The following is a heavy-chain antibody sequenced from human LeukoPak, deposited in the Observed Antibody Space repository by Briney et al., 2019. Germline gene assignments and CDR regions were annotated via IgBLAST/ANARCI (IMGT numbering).Heavy chain of an antibody. CDR3: ARDGYSGSKRGFYFDS. CDR2: MWYDGSNK. V-gene: IGHV3-33*01. D-gene: IGHD5-12*01. CDR1: GFTFSTYG. Sequence: PGRSLRLSCAASGFTFSTYGMHWVRQTPGKGLEGVAVMWYDGSNKYYADSVKGRFTISRDNSKNTLDLQMNSLRVEDTAVYYCARDGYSGSKRGFYFDSWGQGTLVTVHS. J-gene: IGHJ4*02.